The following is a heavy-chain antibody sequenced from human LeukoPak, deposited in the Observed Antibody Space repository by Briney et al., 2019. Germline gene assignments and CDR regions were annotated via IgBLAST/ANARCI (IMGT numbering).Heavy chain of an antibody. CDR1: GFTVSSNY. Sequence: GGSLRLSCAASGFTVSSNYMSWVRQAPGKGLECVSTISRGVGSTSYADSVKGRFTISRDNSKNTLYLQMNNLRADDTAVYYCVKKGQADDDGKPDWGQGTLVTVSS. CDR2: ISRGVGST. V-gene: IGHV3-23*01. J-gene: IGHJ4*02. D-gene: IGHD1-1*01. CDR3: VKKGQADDDGKPD.